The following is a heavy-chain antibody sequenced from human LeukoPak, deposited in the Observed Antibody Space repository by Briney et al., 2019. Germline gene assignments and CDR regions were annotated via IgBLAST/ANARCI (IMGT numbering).Heavy chain of an antibody. CDR1: GFTFSSYA. V-gene: IGHV3-23*01. CDR2: ISGSGGSR. CDR3: AKSSPIAAAGEVSDF. Sequence: GGSLRLSCAASGFTFSSYAMSWVRQAPGKGLEWLSAISGSGGSRYYAGSLKGRFTISRDNSKSTLYLQMNSLRAEDTAAYYCAKSSPIAAAGEVSDFWGQGTLVSVSS. J-gene: IGHJ4*02. D-gene: IGHD6-13*01.